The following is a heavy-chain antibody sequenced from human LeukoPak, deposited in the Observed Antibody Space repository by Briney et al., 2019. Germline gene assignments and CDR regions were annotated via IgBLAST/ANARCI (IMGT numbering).Heavy chain of an antibody. CDR1: GGSISSYY. CDR2: IYYSGST. Sequence: SETLSLTCTVSGGSISSYYWSWIRQPPGKGLEWIGYIYYSGSTNYNPSLKSRVTISVDTSKNQFSLKLVSVTAADTAVYYCARGFYGDTFDYWGQGTLVTVSS. V-gene: IGHV4-59*01. D-gene: IGHD4-17*01. CDR3: ARGFYGDTFDY. J-gene: IGHJ4*02.